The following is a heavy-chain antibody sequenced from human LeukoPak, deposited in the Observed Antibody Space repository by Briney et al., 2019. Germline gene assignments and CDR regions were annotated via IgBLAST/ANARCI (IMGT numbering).Heavy chain of an antibody. J-gene: IGHJ4*02. D-gene: IGHD6-13*01. V-gene: IGHV3-7*01. CDR3: AREDIAAAGTLDY. CDR1: GFTFSSYW. Sequence: GGSLRLSCAASGFTFSSYWMSWVRQAPGKGLEWVANIKQDGSEKYYVDSVKGRFTISRDNAKNSLYLQMNSLRADDTAVYYCAREDIAAAGTLDYWGQGTLVTVSS. CDR2: IKQDGSEK.